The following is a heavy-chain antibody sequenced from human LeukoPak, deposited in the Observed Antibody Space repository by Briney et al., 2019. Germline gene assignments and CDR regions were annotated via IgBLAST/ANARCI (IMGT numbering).Heavy chain of an antibody. CDR2: IKSKIDGDGV. Sequence: GGSLRLSCEASGLSFSNAWMSWVRQTPGKGLEWIGRIKSKIDGDGVSYAEAVKGRITISRDAWTNTLFLDLTTVTTADTGVYFCTTAPSYSNFKSFDFWGQGTVVTVSA. CDR3: TTAPSYSNFKSFDF. V-gene: IGHV3-15*01. J-gene: IGHJ4*02. CDR1: GLSFSNAW. D-gene: IGHD2-21*01.